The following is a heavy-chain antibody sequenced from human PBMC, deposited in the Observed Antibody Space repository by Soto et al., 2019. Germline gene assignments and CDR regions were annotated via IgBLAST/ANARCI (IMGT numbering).Heavy chain of an antibody. CDR2: INPNSGGT. D-gene: IGHD4-4*01. Sequence: QVQLVQSGAEVKKPGASVKVSCKASGYTFTGYYMHWVRQAPGQGLEWMGWINPNSGGTNYAQKFQGWVTMTRDTSISTAYMELSRLRSDDTAVYYCARAGRLTVSAIQYLDYYYGMDVWGQGTTVTVSS. V-gene: IGHV1-2*04. J-gene: IGHJ6*02. CDR3: ARAGRLTVSAIQYLDYYYGMDV. CDR1: GYTFTGYY.